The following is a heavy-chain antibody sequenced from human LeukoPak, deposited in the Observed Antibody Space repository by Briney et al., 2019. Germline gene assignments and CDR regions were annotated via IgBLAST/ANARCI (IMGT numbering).Heavy chain of an antibody. V-gene: IGHV4-39*07. CDR2: INHSGST. D-gene: IGHD1-26*01. CDR3: ARGSPTKALTFDY. J-gene: IGHJ4*02. CDR1: GGSISSGSYY. Sequence: SETLSLTCTVSGGSISSGSYYWSWIRQPPGKGLEWIGEINHSGSTNYNPSLKSRVTISVDKSKNQFSLKLSSVTAADTAVYYCARGSPTKALTFDYWGQGTLVTVSS.